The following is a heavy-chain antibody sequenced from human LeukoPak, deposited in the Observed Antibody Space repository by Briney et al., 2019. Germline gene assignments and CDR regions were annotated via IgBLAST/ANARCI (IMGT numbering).Heavy chain of an antibody. Sequence: SETLSLTWSASGGSINSHYWSWIRQPPGKRLEWIGYIFNTGNTNYNPSLASRVTMSVDTSRAQFFLRLSPVTAADTAIYYCASRPADTTWYGVFDYWSQGTLVTVSS. CDR3: ASRPADTTWYGVFDY. J-gene: IGHJ4*02. CDR1: GGSINSHY. D-gene: IGHD3-10*01. V-gene: IGHV4-59*11. CDR2: IFNTGNT.